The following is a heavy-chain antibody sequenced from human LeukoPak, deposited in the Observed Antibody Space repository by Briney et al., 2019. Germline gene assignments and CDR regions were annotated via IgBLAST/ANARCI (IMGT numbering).Heavy chain of an antibody. CDR3: AKRTKYYDILTGYVLVDY. J-gene: IGHJ4*02. D-gene: IGHD3-9*01. Sequence: PGGSLRLSCAASGFTFSSYAMSWVRQAPGKGLEWVSAISGSGGSTYYADSVKGRFTISRDNSKNTLYLQMNSLRAEDTAVYYCAKRTKYYDILTGYVLVDYWGQGTLVTVSS. CDR2: ISGSGGST. CDR1: GFTFSSYA. V-gene: IGHV3-23*01.